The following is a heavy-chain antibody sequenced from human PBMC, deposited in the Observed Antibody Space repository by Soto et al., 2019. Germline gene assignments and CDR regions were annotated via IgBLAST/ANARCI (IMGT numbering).Heavy chain of an antibody. CDR3: AKGHNYDFWSGYYSSVDY. J-gene: IGHJ4*02. Sequence: ESGGGVVQPGRSLRLSCAASGFTFSSYGMHWVRQAPGKGLEWVAVISYDGSNKYYADSVKGRFTISRDNSKNTLYLQMNSLRAEDTAVYYCAKGHNYDFWSGYYSSVDYWGQGTLVTVSS. D-gene: IGHD3-3*01. CDR1: GFTFSSYG. CDR2: ISYDGSNK. V-gene: IGHV3-30*18.